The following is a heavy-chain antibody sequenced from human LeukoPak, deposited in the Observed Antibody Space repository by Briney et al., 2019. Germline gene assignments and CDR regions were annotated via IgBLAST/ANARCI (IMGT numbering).Heavy chain of an antibody. V-gene: IGHV4-34*01. CDR2: INHSGST. D-gene: IGHD3-22*01. CDR3: ARGGRLLGKFDY. Sequence: SETLSLTCAVYGGPFSGYYWSWIRQPPGKGLEWIGEINHSGSTNYNPSLKSRVTTSVDTSKNQFSLKLSSVTAADTAVYYCARGGRLLGKFDYWGQGTLVTVSS. CDR1: GGPFSGYY. J-gene: IGHJ4*02.